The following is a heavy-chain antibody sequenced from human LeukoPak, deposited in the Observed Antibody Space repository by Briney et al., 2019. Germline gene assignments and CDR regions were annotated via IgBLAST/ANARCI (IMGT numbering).Heavy chain of an antibody. V-gene: IGHV3-33*01. CDR2: IWYDGSNK. Sequence: EGSLRLSCAASGFTFSSYGMHRVRQVPGKGLEWVAVIWYDGSNKYYADSVKGRFTISRDNSKNTLYLQMNSLRAEDTAVYYCAVPLRDYWGQGTLVTVSS. J-gene: IGHJ4*02. CDR3: AVPLRDY. CDR1: GFTFSSYG. D-gene: IGHD3-3*01.